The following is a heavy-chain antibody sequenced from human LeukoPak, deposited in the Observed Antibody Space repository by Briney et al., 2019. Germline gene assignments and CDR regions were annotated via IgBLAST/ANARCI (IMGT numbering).Heavy chain of an antibody. Sequence: GGSLRLSCAASGFTFSSYSMNWVRQAPGKGLEWVSSISSSSLYIYYADSVKGRFTISRDNAKNSLFLQMNSLRAEDTAVYYCAELGITMIGGVWGKGTTVAISS. D-gene: IGHD3-10*02. CDR1: GFTFSSYS. J-gene: IGHJ6*04. CDR2: ISSSSLYI. V-gene: IGHV3-21*01. CDR3: AELGITMIGGV.